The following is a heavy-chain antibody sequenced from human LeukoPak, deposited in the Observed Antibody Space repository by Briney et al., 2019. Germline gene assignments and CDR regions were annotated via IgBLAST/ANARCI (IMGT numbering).Heavy chain of an antibody. V-gene: IGHV4-4*07. D-gene: IGHD4-17*01. Sequence: PSRTLSLTCTVSGGSISGYYWSWIRQPAGNGLEWIGRIYTSGSTNYNPSLKSRVTMSVDTSKNQFSLKLSSVTAADTAVYYCASQVTNPPYYFDYWGQGTLVTVSS. CDR3: ASQVTNPPYYFDY. J-gene: IGHJ4*02. CDR2: IYTSGST. CDR1: GGSISGYY.